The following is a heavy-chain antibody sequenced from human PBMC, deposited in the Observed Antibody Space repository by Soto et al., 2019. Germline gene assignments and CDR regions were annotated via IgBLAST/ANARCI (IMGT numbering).Heavy chain of an antibody. CDR1: GGTFSSYA. CDR3: ARVRGLYDFWGGYYAYYYYGMDV. Sequence: ASVKVSCKASGGTFSSYAINWVRQATGQGLEWMGWMNPNSGNTGYAQKFQGRVTMTRNTSISTAYMELSSLRSEDTAVYYCARVRGLYDFWGGYYAYYYYGMDVWGQGTTVTVSS. V-gene: IGHV1-8*02. J-gene: IGHJ6*02. D-gene: IGHD3-3*01. CDR2: MNPNSGNT.